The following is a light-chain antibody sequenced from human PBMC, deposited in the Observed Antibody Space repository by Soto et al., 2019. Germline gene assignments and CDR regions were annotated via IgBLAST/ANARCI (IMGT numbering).Light chain of an antibody. CDR2: GAT. J-gene: IGKJ5*01. Sequence: DIQMTQSPSSLSASVGDRVTITCRASQAIGNYLNCYQQKPGKAPNLLIFGATTLQSGVPSRFSGSGYGTNFTLIISVLQPEDFAIYYCQQCHATPLTFGQGTRLEIK. V-gene: IGKV1-39*01. CDR3: QQCHATPLT. CDR1: QAIGNY.